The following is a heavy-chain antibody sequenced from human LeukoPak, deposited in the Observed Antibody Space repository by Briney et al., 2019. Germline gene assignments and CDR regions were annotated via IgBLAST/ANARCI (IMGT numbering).Heavy chain of an antibody. V-gene: IGHV3-48*01. CDR3: ARVSRVYYDSSGYPY. CDR1: GFTFSSYS. D-gene: IGHD3-22*01. J-gene: IGHJ4*02. Sequence: HPGGSLRLSRVASGFTFSSYSMNWVRQAPGKGLEWVSYISGSTTTINYADSVKGRFTISRDDAKNSLYLQMNSLRAEDTAVYYCARVSRVYYDSSGYPYWGQGTLVTVSS. CDR2: ISGSTTTI.